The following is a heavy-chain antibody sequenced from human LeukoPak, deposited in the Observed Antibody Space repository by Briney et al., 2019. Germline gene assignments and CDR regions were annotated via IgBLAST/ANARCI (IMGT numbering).Heavy chain of an antibody. CDR2: IIPIFGTA. V-gene: IGHV1-69*13. CDR3: TFHGSGSHFTEDYSWFDP. CDR1: GGTFSSYA. J-gene: IGHJ5*02. D-gene: IGHD3-10*01. Sequence: GASVKVSCKASGGTFSSYAISWVRQAPGQGLEWMGGIIPIFGTANYAQKFQGRVTITADESTSTAYMELSSLRSEDTAVYYCTFHGSGSHFTEDYSWFDPWGQGTLVTVSS.